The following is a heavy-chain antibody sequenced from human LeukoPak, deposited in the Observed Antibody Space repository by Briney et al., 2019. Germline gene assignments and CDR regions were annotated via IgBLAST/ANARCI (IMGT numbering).Heavy chain of an antibody. J-gene: IGHJ4*02. Sequence: PGGSLRLSCAASGFTVSSNYMSWVRQAPGKGLEWVSVIYSGGSTYYADSVRGRFTISRDNSKNTLYLQMNSLRAEDTAIYYCARDASGSRPNYWGQGTLVTVTS. CDR1: GFTVSSNY. V-gene: IGHV3-53*01. D-gene: IGHD3-10*01. CDR2: IYSGGST. CDR3: ARDASGSRPNY.